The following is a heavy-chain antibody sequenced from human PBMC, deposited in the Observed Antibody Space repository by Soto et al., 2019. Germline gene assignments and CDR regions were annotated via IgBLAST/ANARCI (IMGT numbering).Heavy chain of an antibody. Sequence: SETLSLTCAVYGGSFSGYYWSWIRQPPGKGLEWIGEINHSGSTNYNPSLKSRVTISVDTSKNQFSLKLSSVTAADTAVYYCARGQAVYASNWFDPWGQGTLVTVSS. CDR3: ARGQAVYASNWFDP. CDR1: GGSFSGYY. D-gene: IGHD2-8*01. CDR2: INHSGST. V-gene: IGHV4-34*01. J-gene: IGHJ5*02.